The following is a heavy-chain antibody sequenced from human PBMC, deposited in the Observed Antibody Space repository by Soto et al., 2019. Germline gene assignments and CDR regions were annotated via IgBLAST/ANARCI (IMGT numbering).Heavy chain of an antibody. CDR3: ARGYGAGSRFAS. CDR1: GYTFSSFG. V-gene: IGHV1-18*01. J-gene: IGHJ4*02. CDR2: ISAYNGNT. Sequence: QVQLVQSGAEVKKPGASVKVSCKASGYTFSSFGISWVRQAPGQGLEWMGWISAYNGNTNYAQKLQGRVTMTTDTPTNTAYMELRSLRSEATAVYEWARGYGAGSRFASWGQGTLVTVAS. D-gene: IGHD3-10*01.